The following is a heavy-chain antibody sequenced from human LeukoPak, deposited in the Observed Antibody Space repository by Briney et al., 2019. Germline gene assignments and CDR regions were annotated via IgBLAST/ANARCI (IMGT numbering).Heavy chain of an antibody. CDR3: ARDVISRQMITLGLGF. CDR2: ISYDGSRK. Sequence: GGSLRLSCAASGFRFSSYGMHWVRQAPGKGLEWVAVISYDGSRKYYADSVKGRFTISRDTSNKTAYLEMNSLRVDDTAVYYCARDVISRQMITLGLGFWGQGTLVTVSS. D-gene: IGHD1-20*01. CDR1: GFRFSSYG. J-gene: IGHJ4*02. V-gene: IGHV3-30*03.